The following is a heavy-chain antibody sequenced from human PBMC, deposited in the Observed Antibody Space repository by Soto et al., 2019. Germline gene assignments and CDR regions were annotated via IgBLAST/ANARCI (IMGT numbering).Heavy chain of an antibody. CDR3: ARVGSSWYYFDY. CDR1: GGSISNGGYY. CDR2: IYYSGST. V-gene: IGHV4-31*03. D-gene: IGHD6-13*01. Sequence: SETLSLTCTVSGGSISNGGYYWSWIRQHPGKGLEWIGYIYYSGSTYYNPSLKSRVTISVDTSKNQFSLKLSSVTAADTAVYYCARVGSSWYYFDYWGQGTLVTVSS. J-gene: IGHJ4*02.